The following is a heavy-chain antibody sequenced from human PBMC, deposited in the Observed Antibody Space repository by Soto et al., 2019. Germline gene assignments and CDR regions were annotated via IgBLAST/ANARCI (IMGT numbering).Heavy chain of an antibody. D-gene: IGHD3-3*01. CDR1: GGSISSYY. CDR3: ARQQADFWTPHRGAFDI. Sequence: QVQLQESGPGLVKPSETLSLTCTVSGGSISSYYWSWIRQPPGKGLEWIGYIYYSGSTNYNPSLKSRVTISVDTSKNQFSLKLSSVTAADTAVYYCARQQADFWTPHRGAFDIWGQGTMVTVSS. V-gene: IGHV4-59*08. J-gene: IGHJ3*02. CDR2: IYYSGST.